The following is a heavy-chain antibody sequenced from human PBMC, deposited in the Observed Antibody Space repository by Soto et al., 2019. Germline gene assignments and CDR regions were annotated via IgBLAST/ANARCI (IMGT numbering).Heavy chain of an antibody. Sequence: SQTLSLTCAISGDSVSRNIAAWNWIRQSPSRGLEWLGRTYYRSKWYNDYAVSVKSRITINPDTSKNQFSLQLNSVTPEDTAVYYCARAWSRGSGSYIYGMDVWGQGTTVTVS. CDR2: TYYRSKWYN. CDR3: ARAWSRGSGSYIYGMDV. V-gene: IGHV6-1*01. D-gene: IGHD1-26*01. CDR1: GDSVSRNIAA. J-gene: IGHJ6*02.